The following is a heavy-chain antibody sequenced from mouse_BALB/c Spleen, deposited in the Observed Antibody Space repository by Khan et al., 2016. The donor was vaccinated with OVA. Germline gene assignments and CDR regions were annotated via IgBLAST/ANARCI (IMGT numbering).Heavy chain of an antibody. CDR1: GYTFNSYT. V-gene: IGHV1-4*01. D-gene: IGHD2-14*01. CDR3: VSDRAYDRNDGCFAC. J-gene: IGHJ3*01. CDR2: INPSNGYT. Sequence: QVQLQQSGAELARPGASVKMSCKASGYTFNSYTIHWIKERPGQGLEWIGYINPSNGYTNYNQKFKDKATLTTDKSSTTAYLQLSSLQSDDSAVYNYVSDRAYDRNDGCFACGGQGTLVTVSA.